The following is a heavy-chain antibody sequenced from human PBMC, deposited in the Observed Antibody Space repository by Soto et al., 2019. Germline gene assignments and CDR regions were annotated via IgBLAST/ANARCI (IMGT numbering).Heavy chain of an antibody. Sequence: ASVKGSCNGSGGTFSSYAISWGRPGPGQGVEWMGGVIPIFVTANYAQNLQCRVTITADESTTTSYRALSTLRSEYTAVYQCAREQEGGCSSTSCDYYYGMDVWGQGTTVTVSS. V-gene: IGHV1-69*13. CDR3: AREQEGGCSSTSCDYYYGMDV. D-gene: IGHD2-2*01. J-gene: IGHJ6*02. CDR2: VIPIFVTA. CDR1: GGTFSSYA.